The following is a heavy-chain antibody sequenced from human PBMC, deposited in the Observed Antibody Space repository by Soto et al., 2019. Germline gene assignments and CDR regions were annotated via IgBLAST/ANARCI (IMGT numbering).Heavy chain of an antibody. CDR1: GDSISSTSGGGYY. Sequence: QVQLQESGPGLVKPSQTLSLTCAVSGDSISSTSGGGYYWSWIRQLPGKDLEWIGYFFYSGSTNSSPSLRSRVTISVDTSKNHFSLKLRSVTAADTAVYYCARGYEYADSDYGMDVWGQGTTVTVSS. CDR2: FFYSGST. CDR3: ARGYEYADSDYGMDV. J-gene: IGHJ6*02. D-gene: IGHD4-17*01. V-gene: IGHV4-31*11.